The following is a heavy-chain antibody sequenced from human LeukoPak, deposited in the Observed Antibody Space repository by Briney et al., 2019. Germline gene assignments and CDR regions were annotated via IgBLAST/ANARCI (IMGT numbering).Heavy chain of an antibody. Sequence: PGGSLRLSCAASGFTFSSYAMHWVRQAPGKGLEWVAVISYDGSNKYYADSVKGRFTISRDNSKNTLYLQMSSLRAEDTAVYYCARDSRPAWFGEFWHWFDPWGQGTLVTVSS. D-gene: IGHD3-10*01. V-gene: IGHV3-30*04. CDR2: ISYDGSNK. CDR3: ARDSRPAWFGEFWHWFDP. CDR1: GFTFSSYA. J-gene: IGHJ5*02.